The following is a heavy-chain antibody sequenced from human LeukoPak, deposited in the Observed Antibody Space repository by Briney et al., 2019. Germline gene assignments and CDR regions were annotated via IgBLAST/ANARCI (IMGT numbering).Heavy chain of an antibody. J-gene: IGHJ4*02. CDR1: GFTFSTYW. CDR3: VRGPHIAATSY. V-gene: IGHV3-7*03. D-gene: IGHD6-25*01. Sequence: GGSLRLSCAASGFTFSTYWMSWVRQAPGKGLEWVANIKQDGSEKQYVDSVKGRFAISRDNAKKSLYLQINTLRAEDTAVYYCVRGPHIAATSYWGQGTLVTVSS. CDR2: IKQDGSEK.